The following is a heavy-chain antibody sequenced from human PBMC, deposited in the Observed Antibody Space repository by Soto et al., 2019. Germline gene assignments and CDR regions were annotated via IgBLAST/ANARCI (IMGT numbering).Heavy chain of an antibody. CDR1: GFTFSSYA. J-gene: IGHJ4*02. D-gene: IGHD3-10*02. CDR3: AKDWVVGYYVKRSYPDYFDY. CDR2: ISGSGGST. V-gene: IGHV3-23*01. Sequence: GGSLRLSCAASGFTFSSYAMSWVRQAPGKGLEWVSAISGSGGSTYYADSVKGRFTISRDNSKNTLYLQMNSLRAEDTAEYYCAKDWVVGYYVKRSYPDYFDYWGQGTLVTVSS.